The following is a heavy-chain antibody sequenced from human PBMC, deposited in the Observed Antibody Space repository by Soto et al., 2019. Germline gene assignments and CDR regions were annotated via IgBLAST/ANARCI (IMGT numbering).Heavy chain of an antibody. V-gene: IGHV4-59*01. CDR3: AREGNLGRWLQPLDF. J-gene: IGHJ4*02. CDR1: GDSIGAYS. Sequence: PSETLSLTCTVSGDSIGAYSGSWVRQPPGEGLEWIGNIHYNGNTKYNPSLKSRVSMSVDTSKNQFSLRLISVTAADTAKYFCAREGNLGRWLQPLDFWGQGTLVTVSS. CDR2: IHYNGNT. D-gene: IGHD5-12*01.